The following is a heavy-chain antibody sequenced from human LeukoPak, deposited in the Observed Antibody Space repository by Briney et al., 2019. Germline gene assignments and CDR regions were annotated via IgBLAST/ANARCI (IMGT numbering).Heavy chain of an antibody. D-gene: IGHD2-2*01. CDR3: ATDILTLSPIQTRGWFDP. CDR2: FDPEDGET. V-gene: IGHV1-24*01. CDR1: GYTLTELS. J-gene: IGHJ5*02. Sequence: ASVKVSCKVSGYTLTELSMHWVRQAPGKGLEWMGGFDPEDGETIYAQKFQGRVTMTEDTSTDTAYMELSSLRSEDTAVYYCATDILTLSPIQTRGWFDPGGQGALVTVSS.